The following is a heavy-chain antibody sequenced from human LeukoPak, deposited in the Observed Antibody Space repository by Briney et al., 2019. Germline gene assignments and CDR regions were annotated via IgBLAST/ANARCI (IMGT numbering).Heavy chain of an antibody. J-gene: IGHJ3*02. D-gene: IGHD3-10*01. CDR1: GGTFRSYA. CDR3: ASLNFTMVRGVMFAFDI. V-gene: IGHV1-69*01. CDR2: IIPIFGTA. Sequence: SVKVSCKASGGTFRSYAISWVRQAPGQGLEWMGGIIPIFGTANYAQKFQGRVTITADESTSTAYMELSSLRSEDTAVYYCASLNFTMVRGVMFAFDIWGQGTMVTVSS.